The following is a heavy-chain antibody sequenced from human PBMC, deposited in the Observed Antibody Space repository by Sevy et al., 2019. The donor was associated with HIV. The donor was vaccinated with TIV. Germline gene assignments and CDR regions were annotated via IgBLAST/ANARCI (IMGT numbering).Heavy chain of an antibody. CDR3: AREGCTKPHDY. J-gene: IGHJ4*02. V-gene: IGHV3-23*01. CDR2: LSFGCGEI. Sequence: GESLKISCAASGFTFSKYSMSWVRQPPGKGLEWVSTLSFGCGEIKYADSVKGRLTISRDNPKSSVYLQMNNLRPEDTAVYYCAREGCTKPHDYWGQGTLVTVSS. D-gene: IGHD2-8*01. CDR1: GFTFSKYS.